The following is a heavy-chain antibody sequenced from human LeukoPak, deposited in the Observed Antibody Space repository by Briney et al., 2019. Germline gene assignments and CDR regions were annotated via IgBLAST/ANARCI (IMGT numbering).Heavy chain of an antibody. CDR3: ARDMFQEWFDP. CDR2: IYYSGCT. D-gene: IGHD3-10*02. V-gene: IGHV4-39*07. Sequence: SETLSLTCTVSGGSISSSSYYWGWIRQPPGKRLEWIGSIYYSGCTYYNPSLKSRVTISVDTSKNQFSLTLSSVTAADTAVYYCARDMFQEWFDPWGQGTLVTVSS. CDR1: GGSISSSSYY. J-gene: IGHJ5*02.